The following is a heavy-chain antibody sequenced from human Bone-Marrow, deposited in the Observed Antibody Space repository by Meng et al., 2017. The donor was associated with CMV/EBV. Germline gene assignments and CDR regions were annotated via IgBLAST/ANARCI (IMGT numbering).Heavy chain of an antibody. J-gene: IGHJ6*02. CDR2: ISSSSSYI. V-gene: IGHV3-21*04. CDR3: ANHYDFWSGGMDV. Sequence: GESLKISCAASGFTFSSYSMNWVRQAPGKGLEWVSSISSSSSYIYYADSVKGRFTISRDNAKNSLYLQMNSLRAEDTAVYYCANHYDFWSGGMDVWGQGTTVTVSS. CDR1: GFTFSSYS. D-gene: IGHD3-3*01.